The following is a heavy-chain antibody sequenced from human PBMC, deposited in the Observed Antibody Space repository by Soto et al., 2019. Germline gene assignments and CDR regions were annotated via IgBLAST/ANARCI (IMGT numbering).Heavy chain of an antibody. V-gene: IGHV4-39*01. D-gene: IGHD2-2*01. CDR1: GGSISSSSYY. CDR3: ARHPLNKCLDY. J-gene: IGHJ4*02. CDR2: IYYSGST. Sequence: KPSETLSLTCTVSGGSISSSSYYWGWIRQPPGKGLEWIGSIYYSGSTYYNPSLKSRVTISVDTSKNQFSLKLSSVTAADTAVYYCARHPLNKCLDYWGQGTLVTVSS.